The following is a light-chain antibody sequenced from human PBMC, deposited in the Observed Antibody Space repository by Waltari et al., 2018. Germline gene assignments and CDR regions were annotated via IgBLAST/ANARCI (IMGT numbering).Light chain of an antibody. V-gene: IGLV2-11*01. Sequence: QSALTQPRSVSGSPGQSVNISCTGTSSDVGGSNYVSWYHPHPGKAPKLIIYDVPKRPSGVPDRFSSSKSDNTASLTISGLQAEDEADYYCCSYAGSITFWVFGGGTKLTVL. CDR2: DVP. CDR1: SSDVGGSNY. J-gene: IGLJ3*02. CDR3: CSYAGSITFWV.